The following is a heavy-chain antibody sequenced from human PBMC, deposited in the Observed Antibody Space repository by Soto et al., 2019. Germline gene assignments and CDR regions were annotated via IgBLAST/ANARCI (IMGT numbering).Heavy chain of an antibody. CDR3: ATGYCHSTSCYRDYFDP. CDR2: ISKSGTT. J-gene: IGHJ5*02. D-gene: IGHD2-2*01. CDR1: GGSVNTINY. Sequence: SETLSLTCSVSGGSVNTINYCGWVRQSPGKGLEWIGSISKSGTTNYNPSLKSRVDISMDRSRNQFSLQLTSVTAADTAVYYCATGYCHSTSCYRDYFDPWGQGTLVTVSS. V-gene: IGHV4-4*02.